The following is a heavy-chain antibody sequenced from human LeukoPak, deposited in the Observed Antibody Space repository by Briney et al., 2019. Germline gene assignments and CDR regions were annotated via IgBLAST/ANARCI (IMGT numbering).Heavy chain of an antibody. CDR3: AKGYNYCVGDY. D-gene: IGHD5-24*01. Sequence: GGSLRLSCAASGFTFSSYAMHWVRQAPGKGLEWVVVISYDGSNKYYADSVKGRFTISRDNSKNTLYLQMNSLRAEDTAVYYCAKGYNYCVGDYWGQGTLVTVSS. CDR1: GFTFSSYA. CDR2: ISYDGSNK. V-gene: IGHV3-30-3*01. J-gene: IGHJ4*02.